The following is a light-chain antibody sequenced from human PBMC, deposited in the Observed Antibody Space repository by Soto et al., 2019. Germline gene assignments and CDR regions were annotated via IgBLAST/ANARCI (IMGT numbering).Light chain of an antibody. CDR2: RNN. CDR3: ATWDDSLNGFYV. Sequence: QSVLNQPPSASGTPGQRVTISCSGGSSNIGSNSVDWYQQLPGTAPKLLIYRNNQRPSGVPDRFSGSKSGTSASLAISGLRSDDEADYFCATWDDSLNGFYVFXTGTKVTVL. CDR1: SSNIGSNS. V-gene: IGLV1-47*01. J-gene: IGLJ1*01.